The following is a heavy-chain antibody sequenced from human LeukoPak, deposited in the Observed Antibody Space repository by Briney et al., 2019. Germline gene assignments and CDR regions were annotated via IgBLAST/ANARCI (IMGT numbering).Heavy chain of an antibody. V-gene: IGHV4-59*12. J-gene: IGHJ5*02. CDR2: IYYSGST. Sequence: SETLSLTCTVSGGSIRTYYWSWIRQPPGKGLEWIGFIYYSGSTKYNPSLKSRVTISVDTSKNQFSLKLSSVTAADTAVYYCARGKNYYGSGSYYNAKPRPLNWFDPWGQGTLVTVSS. CDR1: GGSIRTYY. D-gene: IGHD3-10*01. CDR3: ARGKNYYGSGSYYNAKPRPLNWFDP.